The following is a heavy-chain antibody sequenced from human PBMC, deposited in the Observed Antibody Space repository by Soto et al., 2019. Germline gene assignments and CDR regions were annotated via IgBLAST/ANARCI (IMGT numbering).Heavy chain of an antibody. J-gene: IGHJ6*02. CDR2: IWYDGSNK. CDR3: ARDLRGQLVDYGMDV. Sequence: QVQLVESGGGVVQPGRSLRLSCAASGFTFSSYGMHWVRQAPGKGLEWVAVIWYDGSNKYYADSVKGRFTISRDNSXXTLDLQMNSLSAEDTAVYYCARDLRGQLVDYGMDVWGQGTTVTVSS. CDR1: GFTFSSYG. D-gene: IGHD6-6*01. V-gene: IGHV3-33*01.